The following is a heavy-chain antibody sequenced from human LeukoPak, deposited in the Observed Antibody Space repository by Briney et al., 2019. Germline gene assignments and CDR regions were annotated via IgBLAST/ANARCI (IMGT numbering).Heavy chain of an antibody. V-gene: IGHV4-34*01. CDR1: GGSFSGYY. CDR2: INHSGST. CDR3: ASGAVAGAFDY. D-gene: IGHD6-19*01. Sequence: PSETLSLTCAVYGGSFSGYYWSWIRQPPGKGLEWIGEINHSGSTNYNPSLKSRVTISVDMSKNQFSLKLSSVTAADTAVYYCASGAVAGAFDYWGQGTLVTVSS. J-gene: IGHJ4*02.